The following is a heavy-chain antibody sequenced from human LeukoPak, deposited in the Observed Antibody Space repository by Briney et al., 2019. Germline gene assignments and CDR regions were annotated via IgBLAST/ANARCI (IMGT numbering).Heavy chain of an antibody. J-gene: IGHJ4*02. CDR2: IYYSGST. CDR3: ARALASGSVAFDY. CDR1: GGSISSGDYY. Sequence: SQTLSLTCTVSGGSISSGDYYWSWIRQPPGTGLEWIGYIYYSGSTYYNPSLKSRVTISVDTSKNQFSLKLSSVTAADTAVYYCARALASGSVAFDYWGQGTLVTVSS. D-gene: IGHD3-22*01. V-gene: IGHV4-30-4*01.